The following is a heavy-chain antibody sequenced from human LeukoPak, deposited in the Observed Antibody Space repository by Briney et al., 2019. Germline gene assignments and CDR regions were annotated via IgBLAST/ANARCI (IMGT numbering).Heavy chain of an antibody. CDR1: GFTFSSYG. V-gene: IGHV3-30*02. Sequence: PGGSLRLSCAASGFTFSSYGMNWVRQAPGKGLEWVASIRCGGSSTYYADSVKGRFTISRDNSKNTLYLQMNSLRAEDTAVYYCVKDAQDTPSYYDFWSGYYNWFDPWGQGTLVTVSS. J-gene: IGHJ5*02. D-gene: IGHD3-3*01. CDR2: IRCGGSST. CDR3: VKDAQDTPSYYDFWSGYYNWFDP.